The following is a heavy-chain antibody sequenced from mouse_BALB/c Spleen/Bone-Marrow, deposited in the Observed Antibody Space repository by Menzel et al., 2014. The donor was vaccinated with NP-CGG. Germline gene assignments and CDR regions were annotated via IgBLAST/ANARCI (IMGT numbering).Heavy chain of an antibody. J-gene: IGHJ4*01. CDR3: ASTITTVVAEDAMDY. CDR2: ISSGGSYT. Sequence: EVHLVESGGDLVKPGGSLKLSCAASGFTFSSYGMSWVRQTPDKRLEWVATISSGGSYTYYPDSVKGRFTISRDNAKNTLYLQMSSLKSEDTAVYYCASTITTVVAEDAMDYWGQGTSVTVSS. CDR1: GFTFSSYG. D-gene: IGHD1-1*01. V-gene: IGHV5-6*01.